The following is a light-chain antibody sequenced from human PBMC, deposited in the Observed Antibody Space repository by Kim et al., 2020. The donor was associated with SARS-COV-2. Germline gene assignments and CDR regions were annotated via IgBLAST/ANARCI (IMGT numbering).Light chain of an antibody. J-gene: IGKJ4*01. V-gene: IGKV1-39*01. CDR1: QSISSY. Sequence: SVGDRVTITCRASQSISSYLNWYHQRPGKAPKLLIYAASTLQSGVPSRFSGSGSGTDFTLTISSLETEDFGTYYCQQSYSKSPLSFGGGTKVDIK. CDR2: AAS. CDR3: QQSYSKSPLS.